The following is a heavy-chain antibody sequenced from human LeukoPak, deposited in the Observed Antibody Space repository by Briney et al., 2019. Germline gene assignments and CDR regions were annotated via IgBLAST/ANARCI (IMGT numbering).Heavy chain of an antibody. V-gene: IGHV4-31*03. CDR2: IYYSGST. CDR1: GGSISSGGYH. J-gene: IGHJ5*02. D-gene: IGHD2-15*01. Sequence: PSETLSLTCTVSGGSISSGGYHWSWIRQHPGKGLEWIGYIYYSGSTYYNPSLKSRVTISVDTSKNQFSLKLSSVTAADTAVYYCARENCSGGSCYSNWFDPWGQGTLVTVSS. CDR3: ARENCSGGSCYSNWFDP.